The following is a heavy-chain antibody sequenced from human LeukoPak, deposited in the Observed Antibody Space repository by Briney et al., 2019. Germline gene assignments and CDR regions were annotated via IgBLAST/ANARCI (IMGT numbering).Heavy chain of an antibody. Sequence: GGSLRLSCVASGFTFSSYEMNWVRQAPGKGLEWVSYISSSGSSIYYADSVKGRFTIYRDNAKNSLYLQMNSLRAEDTAVYYCAELGIPMIGGVWGKGTTVTISS. J-gene: IGHJ6*04. D-gene: IGHD3-10*02. CDR2: ISSSGSSI. CDR1: GFTFSSYE. V-gene: IGHV3-48*03. CDR3: AELGIPMIGGV.